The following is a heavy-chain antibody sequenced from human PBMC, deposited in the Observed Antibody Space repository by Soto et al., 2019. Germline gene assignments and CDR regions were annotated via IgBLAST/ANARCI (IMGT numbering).Heavy chain of an antibody. D-gene: IGHD3-22*01. J-gene: IGHJ5*02. Sequence: SETLSFTCTVSGGSVSSGNYYWGWIRQPPGKGLDWIGNIYYTGSTDYNPSLKSRVTMSVDTSKSQFSLRLHSVTAADTAVYYCARMSVTMRNWFDPWGEGTLVTVSS. CDR2: IYYTGST. V-gene: IGHV4-61*01. CDR3: ARMSVTMRNWFDP. CDR1: GGSVSSGNYY.